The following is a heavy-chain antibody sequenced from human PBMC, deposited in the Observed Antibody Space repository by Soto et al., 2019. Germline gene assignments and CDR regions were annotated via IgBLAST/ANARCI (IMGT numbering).Heavy chain of an antibody. CDR1: GFTFSSYA. D-gene: IGHD7-27*01. CDR2: IFYSGST. V-gene: IGHV4-39*01. Sequence: GSLRLSCAASGFTFSSYAMSWVRQPPGKGLEWIGSIFYSGSTYHNSSLKSRVTISVDTSKNQFSLKLSSVTAADTAVYYCARPPTANLDAFDIWGQGTMVTVSS. J-gene: IGHJ3*02. CDR3: ARPPTANLDAFDI.